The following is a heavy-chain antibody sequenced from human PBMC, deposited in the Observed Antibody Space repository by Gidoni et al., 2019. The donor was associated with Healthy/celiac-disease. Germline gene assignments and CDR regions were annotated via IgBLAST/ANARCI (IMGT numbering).Heavy chain of an antibody. V-gene: IGHV3-74*01. J-gene: IGHJ4*02. Sequence: EVQLVESGGGLVQPGGSMRLSGAASGFTFSSYWMHWVRQAPGKGLVWVSRINSDGSSTSYADSVKGRFTISRDNAKNTLYLQMNSLRAEDTAVYYCASLDYYYDSSGHDYWGQGTLVTVSS. CDR1: GFTFSSYW. D-gene: IGHD3-22*01. CDR2: INSDGSST. CDR3: ASLDYYYDSSGHDY.